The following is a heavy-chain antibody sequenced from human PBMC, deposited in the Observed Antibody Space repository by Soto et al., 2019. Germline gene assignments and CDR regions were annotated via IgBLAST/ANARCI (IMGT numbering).Heavy chain of an antibody. J-gene: IGHJ4*02. CDR3: AKALKGYCSGGSGWNFDY. D-gene: IGHD2-15*01. CDR2: ISGSGGST. V-gene: IGHV3-23*01. Sequence: EVQLLESGGGLVQPGGSLRLSCAASGFTFSSYAMSWVRQAPGKGLEWVSAISGSGGSTYYADSVKGRFTISRDNSKNTLYLQMNSLRAEDTAVYYCAKALKGYCSGGSGWNFDYWGQGTLVTVSS. CDR1: GFTFSSYA.